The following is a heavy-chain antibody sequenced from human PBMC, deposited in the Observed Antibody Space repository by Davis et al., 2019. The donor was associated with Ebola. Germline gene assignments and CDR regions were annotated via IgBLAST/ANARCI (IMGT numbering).Heavy chain of an antibody. CDR2: INPSGGST. D-gene: IGHD1-26*01. J-gene: IGHJ4*02. CDR1: GYTFTSYG. CDR3: ARDWGAGSFDY. Sequence: ASVKVSCKASGYTFTSYGTSWVRQAPGQGLEWMGIINPSGGSTSYAQKFQGRVTMTRDTSTSTVYMELSSLRSEDTAVYYCARDWGAGSFDYWGQGTLVTVSS. V-gene: IGHV1-46*01.